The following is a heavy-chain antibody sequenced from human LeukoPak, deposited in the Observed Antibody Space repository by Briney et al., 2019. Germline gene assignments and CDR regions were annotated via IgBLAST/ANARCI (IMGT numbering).Heavy chain of an antibody. J-gene: IGHJ4*02. CDR1: GGTFSSYA. V-gene: IGHV1-69*05. Sequence: SVKVSCKASGGTFSSYAISWVRQAPGQGLEWMGGIIPIFGTANYAQKFQGRVTITTDESTSTAYMELSSLRSEDTAVYYCARDEEPYYDSGGSFDYWGQGTLVTVSS. CDR3: ARDEEPYYDSGGSFDY. CDR2: IIPIFGTA. D-gene: IGHD3-22*01.